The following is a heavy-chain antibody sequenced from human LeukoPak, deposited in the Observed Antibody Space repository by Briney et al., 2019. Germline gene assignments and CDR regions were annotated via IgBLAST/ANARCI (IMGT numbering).Heavy chain of an antibody. CDR3: ARGYCSGTSCYMFDS. Sequence: GSLRLSCVGPGFNFIDNSMHWVRQAPGKGLEWASSISSGNTYIHYRDSVEGRFTISRDNAKNSLFLQMNNLRADDTAVYFCARGYCSGTSCYMFDSWGQGTRVTVSS. J-gene: IGHJ4*02. V-gene: IGHV3-21*01. CDR1: GFNFIDNS. D-gene: IGHD2-2*02. CDR2: ISSGNTYI.